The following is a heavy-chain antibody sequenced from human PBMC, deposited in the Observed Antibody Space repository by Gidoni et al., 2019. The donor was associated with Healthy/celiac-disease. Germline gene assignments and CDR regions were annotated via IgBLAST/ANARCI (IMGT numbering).Heavy chain of an antibody. D-gene: IGHD6-6*01. J-gene: IGHJ3*02. CDR1: GDSVSSNSAA. CDR3: AKGYPPGSGYSSSQNDAFDI. V-gene: IGHV6-1*01. Sequence: QVQLQQSGPGLVKPSQTRSLTCAIAGDSVSSNSAAWNWIRQSPSRGLEWLGRTYYRSKWYNDYAVSVKSRITINPDTSKNQFSLQLNSVTPEDTAVYYCAKGYPPGSGYSSSQNDAFDIWGQGTMVTVSS. CDR2: TYYRSKWYN.